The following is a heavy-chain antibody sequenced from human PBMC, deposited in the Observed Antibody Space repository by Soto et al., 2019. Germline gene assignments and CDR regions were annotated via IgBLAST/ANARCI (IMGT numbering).Heavy chain of an antibody. CDR3: ARKGLGDS. D-gene: IGHD3-16*01. Sequence: XSLRLSCAASRFTFTTYWMSWVRQAPGRGLEXLAKIXQDGNIRYYVAXLRGRLTXXRDKGKNSVYLQMDSLRYDDTALYYCARKGLGDSWRQGTLVTVS. V-gene: IGHV3-7*01. CDR2: IXQDGNIR. CDR1: RFTFTTYW. J-gene: IGHJ4*02.